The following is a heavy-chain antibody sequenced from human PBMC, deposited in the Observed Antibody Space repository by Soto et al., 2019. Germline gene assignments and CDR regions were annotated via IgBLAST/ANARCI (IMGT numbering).Heavy chain of an antibody. CDR2: ISSSITTV. J-gene: IGHJ4*02. CDR3: VRERRYSDYSLHY. CDR1: GVTFSSYG. D-gene: IGHD4-17*01. V-gene: IGHV3-48*02. Sequence: EVQLVESGGGLIQPGGSLRLSCEASGVTFSSYGMNWVRQAPGKGLEGVSYISSSITTVYYADSVKGRFTISRDNVQNSLYLQMNSLRDEDTAVYYCVRERRYSDYSLHYWGRGTLVTVSS.